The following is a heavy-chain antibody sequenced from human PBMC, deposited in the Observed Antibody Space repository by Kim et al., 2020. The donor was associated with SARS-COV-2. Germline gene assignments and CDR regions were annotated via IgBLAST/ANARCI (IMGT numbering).Heavy chain of an antibody. V-gene: IGHV3-48*03. D-gene: IGHD5-18*01. J-gene: IGHJ6*02. CDR1: GFTFSSYE. CDR3: AREPYGYGYSYYYYGMDV. CDR2: ISSSGSTI. Sequence: GGSLRLSCAASGFTFSSYEMNWVRQAPGKGLEWVSYISSSGSTIYYADSVKGRFTISRDNAKNSLYLQMNSLRAEDTAVYYCAREPYGYGYSYYYYGMDVWGQGTTVTVSS.